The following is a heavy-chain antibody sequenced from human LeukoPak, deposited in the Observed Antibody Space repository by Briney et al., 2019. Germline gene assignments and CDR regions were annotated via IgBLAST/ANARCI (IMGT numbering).Heavy chain of an antibody. V-gene: IGHV3-7*01. Sequence: PGGSLRLSCAASGFTFSSYWMSWVRQAPGKGLEWVANIKQDGSEKYYVDSVKGRFTISRDNAKNSLYLQMNSLRAEDTAVYYCARDQTTVTLGVDYWGQGTLVTVSS. CDR2: IKQDGSEK. J-gene: IGHJ4*02. CDR1: GFTFSSYW. CDR3: ARDQTTVTLGVDY. D-gene: IGHD4-17*01.